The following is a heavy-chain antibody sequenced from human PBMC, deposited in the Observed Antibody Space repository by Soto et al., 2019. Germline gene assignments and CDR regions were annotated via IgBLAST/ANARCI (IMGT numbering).Heavy chain of an antibody. Sequence: PSETLSLTCTVSGGSIGSNIYYWGWIRQPPGKGLEWIGNIHYSGSTYYDSSLQSRVTISIDTSKNQFSLKLSSVTATDTAVYSCARQHYYDSRAYYVDSCGQAALVTLSA. V-gene: IGHV4-39*01. CDR1: GGSIGSNIYY. CDR2: IHYSGST. J-gene: IGHJ4*02. D-gene: IGHD3-22*01. CDR3: ARQHYYDSRAYYVDS.